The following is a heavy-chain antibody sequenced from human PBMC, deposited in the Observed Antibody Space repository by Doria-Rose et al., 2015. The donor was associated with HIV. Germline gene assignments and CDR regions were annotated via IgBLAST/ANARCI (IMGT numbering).Heavy chain of an antibody. J-gene: IGHJ4*02. D-gene: IGHD6-13*01. Sequence: SGPVLVKPTETLTLTCTVSGVSLSSPGMGVSWIRQPPGQALEWLANIFADDVRSYNTSLKSRLAISRGTSKSQVVLTMTDMDPVDTATYYCARIKSSRWYHKYYFDFWGQGTLVIVSA. V-gene: IGHV2-26*01. CDR2: IFADDVR. CDR1: GVSLSSPGMG. CDR3: ARIKSSRWYHKYYFDF.